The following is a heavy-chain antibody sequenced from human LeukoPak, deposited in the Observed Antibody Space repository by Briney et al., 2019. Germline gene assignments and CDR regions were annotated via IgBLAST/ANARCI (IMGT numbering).Heavy chain of an antibody. CDR1: GYTFTGYY. CDR3: ARGNYDFWSGSPRGWFDP. D-gene: IGHD3-3*01. Sequence: ASVKVSCKASGYTFTGYYMHWVRQAPGQGLEWMGWINPNSGGTNYAQKFQGRVTTTRDTSISTAYMELSRLRSDDTAVYYCARGNYDFWSGSPRGWFDPWGQGTLVTVSS. J-gene: IGHJ5*02. V-gene: IGHV1-2*02. CDR2: INPNSGGT.